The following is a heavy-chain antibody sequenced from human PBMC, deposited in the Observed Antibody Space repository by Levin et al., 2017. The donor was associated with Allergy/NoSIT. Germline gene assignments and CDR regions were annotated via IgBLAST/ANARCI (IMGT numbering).Heavy chain of an antibody. V-gene: IGHV5-51*01. CDR1: GYSFTSYW. Sequence: GESLKISCKGSGYSFTSYWIGWVRQMPGKGLEWMGIIYPGDSDTRYSPSFQGQVTISADKSISTAYLQWSSLKASDTAMYYCVRKQQLVLGEGDAFDIWGQGTMVTVSS. D-gene: IGHD6-13*01. J-gene: IGHJ3*02. CDR3: VRKQQLVLGEGDAFDI. CDR2: IYPGDSDT.